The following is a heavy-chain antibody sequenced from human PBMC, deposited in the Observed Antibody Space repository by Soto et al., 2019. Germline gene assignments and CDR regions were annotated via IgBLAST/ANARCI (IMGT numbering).Heavy chain of an antibody. CDR2: ISSSGNSI. J-gene: IGHJ4*02. CDR1: GFTFSDYY. D-gene: IGHD6-13*01. CDR3: ARRAAAGRSFDY. Sequence: GGSLRLSCAASGFTFSDYYMTWIRQAPGKGLEWVSYISSSGNSIYYADSVRGRFTVSRDNAKNSLFLQMNSLRAEDTAVYYCARRAAAGRSFDYWGLGTLVTAPQ. V-gene: IGHV3-11*01.